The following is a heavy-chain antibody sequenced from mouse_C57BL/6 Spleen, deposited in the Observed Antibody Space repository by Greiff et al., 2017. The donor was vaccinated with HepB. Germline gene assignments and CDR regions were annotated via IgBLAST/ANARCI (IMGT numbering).Heavy chain of an antibody. CDR3: ARERDYGSSYVGAMDY. V-gene: IGHV1-12*01. Sequence: QVQLKESGAELVRPGASVKMSCKASGYTFTSYNMHWVKQTPRQGLEWIGAIYPGNGDTSYNQKFKGKATLTVDKSSSTAYMQLSSLTSEDSAVYFCARERDYGSSYVGAMDYWGQGTSVTVSS. D-gene: IGHD1-1*01. CDR1: GYTFTSYN. J-gene: IGHJ4*01. CDR2: IYPGNGDT.